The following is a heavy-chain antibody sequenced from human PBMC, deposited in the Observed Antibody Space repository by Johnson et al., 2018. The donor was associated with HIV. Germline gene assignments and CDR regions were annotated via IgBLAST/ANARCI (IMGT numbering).Heavy chain of an antibody. V-gene: IGHV3-66*01. CDR1: GFTFSSNY. CDR2: IYSGGST. D-gene: IGHD3-16*01. CDR3: TGGIEVPWPFDI. Sequence: VQLVESGVGLVQPGGSLRLSCEASGFTFSSNYMNWVRQAPGKGLEWVSVIYSGGSTYYADSVKGRFTITRDNSKNTLHLQMNSLRGEDTAVYYCTGGIEVPWPFDIWGQGTMVTVSS. J-gene: IGHJ3*02.